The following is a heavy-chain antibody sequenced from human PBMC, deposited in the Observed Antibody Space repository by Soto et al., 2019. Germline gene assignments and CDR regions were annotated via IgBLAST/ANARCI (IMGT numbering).Heavy chain of an antibody. D-gene: IGHD1-1*01. Sequence: QVHLVESGGGVAQPGRSLRLSCVASGFTFDTYGIHWVRQAPGKGLQWVALISYEGSNTYYADSVRGQFTISRDNSKNTLYLQINALRPEDTGVYYCARVTPGNNLYYFSGLDVWGQGTSVTVSS. CDR2: ISYEGSNT. CDR1: GFTFDTYG. CDR3: ARVTPGNNLYYFSGLDV. J-gene: IGHJ6*02. V-gene: IGHV3-30-3*01.